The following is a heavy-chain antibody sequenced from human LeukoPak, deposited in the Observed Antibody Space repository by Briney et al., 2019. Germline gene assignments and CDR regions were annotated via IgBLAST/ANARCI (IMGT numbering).Heavy chain of an antibody. V-gene: IGHV3-23*01. CDR3: AKSPYGAGDIFDF. CDR2: ISGNGGST. Sequence: GGSLRLSCAASAFTFSSYAMTWVRQAPGKGLEWVSGISGNGGSTYYADSVKGRFTISRDNSKNAVYLQMNSLRAEDTAVYYCAKSPYGAGDIFDFWGQGTLVTVSS. D-gene: IGHD2-15*01. J-gene: IGHJ4*02. CDR1: AFTFSSYA.